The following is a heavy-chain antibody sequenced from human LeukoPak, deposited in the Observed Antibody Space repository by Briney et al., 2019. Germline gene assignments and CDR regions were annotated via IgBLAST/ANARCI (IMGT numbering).Heavy chain of an antibody. D-gene: IGHD6-13*01. Sequence: PSETLSLTCTVSGDLIGGYSNYKWSWIRQPPGRGLEWIGYIYYHGSNNYNPSLKSRVSFSVDTSNNQSSLQLTSVPTADTAVYYCAREYSAFDYWGQGTLVTVSS. CDR3: AREYSAFDY. V-gene: IGHV4-61*01. CDR2: IYYHGSN. CDR1: GDLIGGYSNYK. J-gene: IGHJ4*02.